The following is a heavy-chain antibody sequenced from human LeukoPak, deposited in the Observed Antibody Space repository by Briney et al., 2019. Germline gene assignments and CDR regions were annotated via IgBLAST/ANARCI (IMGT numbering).Heavy chain of an antibody. CDR3: AKDGPEIVNAYYYYMDV. J-gene: IGHJ6*03. Sequence: GWSLRLSCAASGFTFSAYGMHWVRQAPGKGLEWVAIIWYDGGNKYYADSVKGRFTISRDNSKNTLFLQMNSLRVEDTAVYYCAKDGPEIVNAYYYYMDVWGKGTTVTVSS. CDR2: IWYDGGNK. V-gene: IGHV3-33*06. D-gene: IGHD5-24*01. CDR1: GFTFSAYG.